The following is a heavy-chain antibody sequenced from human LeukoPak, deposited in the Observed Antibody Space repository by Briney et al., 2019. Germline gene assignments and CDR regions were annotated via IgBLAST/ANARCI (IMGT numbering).Heavy chain of an antibody. D-gene: IGHD6-6*01. CDR1: GFTFSSYA. J-gene: IGHJ4*02. CDR2: ISYDGSNK. V-gene: IGHV3-30*01. Sequence: GGSLRLSCAASGFTFSSYAMHWVRQAPGKGLEWVAVISYDGSNKYYADSVKGRFTISRDNSKNTLCLQMNSLRAEDTAVYYCARDPHYSSSGIFDYWGQGTLVTVSS. CDR3: ARDPHYSSSGIFDY.